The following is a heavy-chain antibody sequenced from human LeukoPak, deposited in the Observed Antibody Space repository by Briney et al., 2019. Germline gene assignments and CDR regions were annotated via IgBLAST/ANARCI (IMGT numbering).Heavy chain of an antibody. CDR3: ARDGPTAYFDY. J-gene: IGHJ4*02. D-gene: IGHD5-18*01. Sequence: GGSLRLSCAASGFIFSSHWLTWVRQAPGKGLEWVANIKDDGSEEYYADSVKGRFTISRDNAKNSLYLQMNSLRAEDTAVYYCARDGPTAYFDYWGQGTLVTVSS. CDR1: GFIFSSHW. CDR2: IKDDGSEE. V-gene: IGHV3-7*01.